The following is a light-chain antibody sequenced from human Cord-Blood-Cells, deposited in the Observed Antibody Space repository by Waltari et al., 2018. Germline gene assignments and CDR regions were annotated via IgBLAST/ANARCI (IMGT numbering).Light chain of an antibody. CDR3: QQRSNWPPLT. J-gene: IGKJ4*01. Sequence: ETVFTQSPATMSLSPGERAPVSCRASQSVSSYLAWYQQKPGQAPRLLIYDASNRATGIPARFSGSGSGTDFTLTISSLEPEDFAVYYCQQRSNWPPLTFGGGTKVEIK. CDR2: DAS. V-gene: IGKV3-11*01. CDR1: QSVSSY.